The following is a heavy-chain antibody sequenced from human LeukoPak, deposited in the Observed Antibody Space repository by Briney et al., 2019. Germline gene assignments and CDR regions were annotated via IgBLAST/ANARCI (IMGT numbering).Heavy chain of an antibody. CDR1: GYTFDDHG. CDR2: INWNGEST. V-gene: IGHV3-20*04. CDR3: AKDYSYYYDSSGYIDY. J-gene: IGHJ4*02. D-gene: IGHD3-22*01. Sequence: GGSLRLSCAGSGYTFDDHGMSWVRQAPGKGLEWVSGINWNGESTGYADSVKGRFTISRDNAKNSLFLQMNSLRAEDTALYYCAKDYSYYYDSSGYIDYWGQGTLVTVSS.